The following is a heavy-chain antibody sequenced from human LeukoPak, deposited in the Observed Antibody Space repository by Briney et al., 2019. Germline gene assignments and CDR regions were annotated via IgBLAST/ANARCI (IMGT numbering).Heavy chain of an antibody. Sequence: PEGSLRLSCTGSGFTFGDYAISWFRQAPGKGLEWVSFIRSKAYGGTTEYAASVKGRFTISRDDSRSTAYLQMNSLKTEDTAVYYCSRDVDTADDAFDIWGQGTMVTVSS. D-gene: IGHD5-18*01. CDR3: SRDVDTADDAFDI. J-gene: IGHJ3*02. CDR1: GFTFGDYA. V-gene: IGHV3-49*03. CDR2: IRSKAYGGTT.